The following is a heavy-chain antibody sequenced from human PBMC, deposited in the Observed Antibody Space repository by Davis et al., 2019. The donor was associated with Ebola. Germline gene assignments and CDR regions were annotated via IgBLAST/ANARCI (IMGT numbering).Heavy chain of an antibody. CDR2: IKPEIDGGTT. V-gene: IGHV3-15*01. J-gene: IGHJ4*02. Sequence: GESLKISCAAYGFTFRNAWMSWVRQAPGKGLEWVGRIKPEIDGGTTDYGAAVKGRFTISRDDSKNTVYLHVNNLKTEDTAVYYCTTDYYGNALTLDYWGQGTLVSVSS. CDR3: TTDYYGNALTLDY. D-gene: IGHD3-10*01. CDR1: GFTFRNAW.